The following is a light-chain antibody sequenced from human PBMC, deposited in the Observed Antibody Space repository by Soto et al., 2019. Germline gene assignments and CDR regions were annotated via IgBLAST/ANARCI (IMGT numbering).Light chain of an antibody. CDR2: KTS. Sequence: DVQMTQSPSSLSPSVGDRVTITCRASQSFNTWLAWYQQKPGKAPKLLIYKTSILEGGVPSRFSGSGSGTEFTLTISSLQPEDSATYYCQQYNSYPYTFGQGTKVDIK. CDR1: QSFNTW. J-gene: IGKJ2*01. CDR3: QQYNSYPYT. V-gene: IGKV1-5*03.